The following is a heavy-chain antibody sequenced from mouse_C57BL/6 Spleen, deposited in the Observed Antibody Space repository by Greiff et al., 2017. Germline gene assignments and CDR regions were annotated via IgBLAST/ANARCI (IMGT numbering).Heavy chain of an antibody. D-gene: IGHD1-1*01. V-gene: IGHV1-80*01. CDR1: GYAFSSYW. Sequence: QVQLQQSGAELVKPGASVKISCKASGYAFSSYWMNWVKQRPGKGLEWIGQIYPGDGDTNYNGKFKGKATLTADKSSSTAYMQLSSLTSEDSAVYVGASYYYGSSLRGFAYWGQGTLVTVSA. CDR2: IYPGDGDT. J-gene: IGHJ3*01. CDR3: ASYYYGSSLRGFAY.